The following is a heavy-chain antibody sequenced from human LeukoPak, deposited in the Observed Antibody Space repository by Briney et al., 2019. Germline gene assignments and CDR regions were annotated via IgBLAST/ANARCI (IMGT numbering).Heavy chain of an antibody. J-gene: IGHJ5*02. CDR2: ISGDGGST. CDR1: GFTFDDYA. V-gene: IGHV3-43*02. Sequence: PGGSLRPSCAASGFTFDDYAMHWVRQAPGKGLEWVSLISGDGGSTYYADSVKGRFTISRDDSKNSLYLQMNSLRTEDTALYYCAKVVGDWFDPWGQGTLVTVSS. CDR3: AKVVGDWFDP. D-gene: IGHD2-2*01.